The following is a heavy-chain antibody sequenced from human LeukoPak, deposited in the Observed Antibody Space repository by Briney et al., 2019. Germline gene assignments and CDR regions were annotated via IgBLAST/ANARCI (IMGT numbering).Heavy chain of an antibody. D-gene: IGHD3-22*01. J-gene: IGHJ3*02. Sequence: GASVKVSCKTSGYTFTGYYMHWVRQAPGQGLEWMGWINPNSGGTNCAQKFQGRVTMTRDTSISTAYMELSRLRSDDTAVYYCARADYYDPEGAFDIWGQGTMVTVSS. CDR2: INPNSGGT. CDR1: GYTFTGYY. V-gene: IGHV1-2*02. CDR3: ARADYYDPEGAFDI.